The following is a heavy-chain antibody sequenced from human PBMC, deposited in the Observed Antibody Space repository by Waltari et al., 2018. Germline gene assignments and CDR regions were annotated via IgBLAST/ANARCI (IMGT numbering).Heavy chain of an antibody. CDR2: TYYRSKWYN. D-gene: IGHD6-19*01. V-gene: IGHV6-1*01. Sequence: WLGRTYYRSKWYNDYAVSVKSRITINPDTSKNQFSLQLNSVTPEDTAVYYCARGWYKDDYWGQGTLVTVSS. J-gene: IGHJ4*02. CDR3: ARGWYKDDY.